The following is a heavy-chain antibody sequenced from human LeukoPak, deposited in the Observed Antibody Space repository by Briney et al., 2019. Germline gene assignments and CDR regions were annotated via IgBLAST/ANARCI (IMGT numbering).Heavy chain of an antibody. J-gene: IGHJ4*02. D-gene: IGHD3-22*01. CDR3: AKAIAYFDSRGSPQGAFDY. CDR2: ISYVGSDY. V-gene: IGHV3-30-3*01. Sequence: RGSLRLSCAASRFAFSSYAIHWVRQAPGKGLEWVSVISYVGSDYYYADSGKGRFTISRDNSKNMVYLQMNSLRAEDTALYYCAKAIAYFDSRGSPQGAFDYWGQGTLVAVSS. CDR1: RFAFSSYA.